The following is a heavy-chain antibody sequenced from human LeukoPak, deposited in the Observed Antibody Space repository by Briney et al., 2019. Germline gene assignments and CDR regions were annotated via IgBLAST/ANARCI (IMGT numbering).Heavy chain of an antibody. CDR2: IYSGGST. CDR3: ATQIAVAGTFDY. J-gene: IGHJ4*02. D-gene: IGHD6-19*01. CDR1: GFTFSSYG. Sequence: PGGTLRLSCAASGFTFSSYGMSWVRQAPGKGLEWVSVIYSGGSTYYADSVKGRFTISRDNSKNTLYLQMNSLRAEDTAVYYCATQIAVAGTFDYWGQGTLVTVSS. V-gene: IGHV3-66*01.